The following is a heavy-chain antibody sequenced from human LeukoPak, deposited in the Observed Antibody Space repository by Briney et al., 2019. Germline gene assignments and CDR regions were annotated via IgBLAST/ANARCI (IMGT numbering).Heavy chain of an antibody. CDR2: INPSGGSR. CDR1: GYTFTSYY. V-gene: IGHV1-46*01. Sequence: ASVKLSCKASGYTFTSYYIHRVRHAPGQGLEWLGIINPSGGSRTYAQKFQGRIAMTRDTSTSTVYMELSSLTSEDTAVYYCARPYSSSEAFDIWGQGTMVTVSS. J-gene: IGHJ3*02. D-gene: IGHD6-13*01. CDR3: ARPYSSSEAFDI.